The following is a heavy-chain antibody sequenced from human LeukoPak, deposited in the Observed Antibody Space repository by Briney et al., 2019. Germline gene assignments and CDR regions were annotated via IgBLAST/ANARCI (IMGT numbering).Heavy chain of an antibody. D-gene: IGHD6-6*01. CDR3: ARAIRAARSSFDY. Sequence: GASVKVSCKASGYTFTSYGISWVRQAPGQGLEWTGWINTYNGNTYYPQNLQARVTMTTDTSTSTAYMELRSLRSDDTAVYYCARAIRAARSSFDYWGQGTLVTVSS. CDR2: INTYNGNT. J-gene: IGHJ4*02. V-gene: IGHV1-18*01. CDR1: GYTFTSYG.